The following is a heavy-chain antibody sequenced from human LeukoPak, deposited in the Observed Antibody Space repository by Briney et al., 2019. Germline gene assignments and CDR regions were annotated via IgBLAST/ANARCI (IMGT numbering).Heavy chain of an antibody. CDR1: GYTFTSYG. CDR2: ISAYNGNI. J-gene: IGHJ3*02. V-gene: IGHV1-18*01. CDR3: ARAYYDSSGDAFDI. D-gene: IGHD3-22*01. Sequence: SSVTVSCKASGYTFTSYGISWVRQAPGRGLEWMGWISAYNGNINYAQKLQGRVTMTTDTSTSTAYMELRSLRSDDTAVYYCARAYYDSSGDAFDIWGQGTMVTVSS.